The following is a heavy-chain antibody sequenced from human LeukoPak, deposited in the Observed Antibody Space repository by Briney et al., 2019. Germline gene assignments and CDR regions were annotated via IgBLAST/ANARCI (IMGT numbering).Heavy chain of an antibody. CDR3: ARVGASGSYYYNY. V-gene: IGHV4-61*09. J-gene: IGHJ4*02. D-gene: IGHD1-26*01. Sequence: PSETLSLTCTVSGGSISSGGYYWTWIRQPAGKALEWIGHIYISGSTTYNPSLKSRVTMSVDTSKNQFSLKLSSVTAADTAVYYCARVGASGSYYYNYWGQGTLVTVSS. CDR1: GGSISSGGYY. CDR2: IYISGST.